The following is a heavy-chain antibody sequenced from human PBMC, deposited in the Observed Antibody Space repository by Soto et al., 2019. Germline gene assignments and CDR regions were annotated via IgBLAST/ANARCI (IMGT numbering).Heavy chain of an antibody. D-gene: IGHD2-15*01. CDR2: INHSGST. J-gene: IGHJ4*02. Sequence: PSETLSLTCAVYGGSFSGYYWSWIRQPPGKGLEWIGEINHSGSTNYNPSLKSRVTISVDTSKNQFSLKLSSVTAADTTVYYCARGYGDVVVVAATLASYCFGYWGEVTLFTVSS. CDR3: ARGYGDVVVVAATLASYCFGY. V-gene: IGHV4-34*01. CDR1: GGSFSGYY.